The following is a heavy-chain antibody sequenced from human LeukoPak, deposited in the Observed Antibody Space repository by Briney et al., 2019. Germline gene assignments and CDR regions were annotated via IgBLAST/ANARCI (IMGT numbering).Heavy chain of an antibody. J-gene: IGHJ5*02. Sequence: ASVKVSCKASGYTFTSYGISWVRQAPGQGLEWMGWISAYNGNTNYAQKLQGRVTMTTDTSTSTAYMELRSLRSDDTAVYCCASGIGSSSWYWFDPWGQGTLVTVSS. V-gene: IGHV1-18*01. CDR2: ISAYNGNT. D-gene: IGHD6-13*01. CDR3: ASGIGSSSWYWFDP. CDR1: GYTFTSYG.